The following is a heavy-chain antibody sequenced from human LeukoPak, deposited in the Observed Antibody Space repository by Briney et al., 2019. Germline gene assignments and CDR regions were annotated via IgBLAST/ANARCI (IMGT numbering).Heavy chain of an antibody. J-gene: IGHJ4*02. Sequence: SETLSLTCTVSGGSISSSSYYWGWIRQPPGKGLEWIGSIYYSGSTYYNPSLKSRVTISVDTSKNQFSRRLSSVTAADTAVYYCAGTYGSGSYYKSPFDYWGQGTLVTVSS. CDR2: IYYSGST. CDR1: GGSISSSSYY. V-gene: IGHV4-39*01. D-gene: IGHD3-10*01. CDR3: AGTYGSGSYYKSPFDY.